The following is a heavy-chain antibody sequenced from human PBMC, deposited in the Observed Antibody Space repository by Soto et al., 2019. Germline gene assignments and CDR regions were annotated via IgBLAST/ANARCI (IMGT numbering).Heavy chain of an antibody. V-gene: IGHV4-31*03. J-gene: IGHJ4*02. CDR1: GGSISSGGYY. CDR3: ARANIVVVTAPGLWYFDY. D-gene: IGHD2-21*02. Sequence: QVQLQESGPGLVKPSQTLSLTCTVSGGSISSGGYYWSWIRQHPGKGLEWIGYIYYSGSTYYNPSLKSRVTISVDTSKNQFSLKLSSVTAADTAVYYCARANIVVVTAPGLWYFDYWGQGTLVTVSS. CDR2: IYYSGST.